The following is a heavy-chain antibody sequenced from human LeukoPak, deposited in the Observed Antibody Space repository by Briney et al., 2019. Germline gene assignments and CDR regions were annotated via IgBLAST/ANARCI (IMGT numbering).Heavy chain of an antibody. CDR1: GGSISSYY. CDR2: IYYSGST. CDR3: AGAHWDSSGYYYVSY. Sequence: SETLSLTCSVSGGSISSYYWSWIRQSPGKGLEWIGYIYYSGSTNYNPSLKSRVTISVDTSKNQFSLKLSSVTAADTAVYYCAGAHWDSSGYYYVSYWGQGTLVTVSS. V-gene: IGHV4-59*01. D-gene: IGHD3-22*01. J-gene: IGHJ4*02.